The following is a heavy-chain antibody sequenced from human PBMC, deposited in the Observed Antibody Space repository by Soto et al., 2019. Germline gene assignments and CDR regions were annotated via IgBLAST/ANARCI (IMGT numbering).Heavy chain of an antibody. CDR2: IYYSGST. CDR3: AKDSGYNYGYFRWFDP. Sequence: ETLSLTCAVYDGSFSDYYWSWIRQPPGKGLEWIGSIYYSGSTYYNPALKSRVTIPVDTSKGQFSLKLSSVTAADTAVYYCAKDSGYNYGYFRWFDPWGQGTLVTVSS. D-gene: IGHD5-18*01. J-gene: IGHJ5*02. CDR1: DGSFSDYY. V-gene: IGHV4-34*11.